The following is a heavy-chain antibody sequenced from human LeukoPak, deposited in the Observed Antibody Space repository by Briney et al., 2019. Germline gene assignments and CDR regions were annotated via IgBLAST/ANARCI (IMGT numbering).Heavy chain of an antibody. D-gene: IGHD3-9*01. CDR2: IYYSGST. V-gene: IGHV4-39*07. CDR1: GGSISSRNYY. CDR3: ARGNRLRYFDWLIDY. J-gene: IGHJ4*02. Sequence: SETLSLTCTVSGGSISSRNYYWGWIRQPPGKGLEWIGSIYYSGSTYHNPSLKSRVTISVDTSKNQFSLKLSSVTAADTAVYYCARGNRLRYFDWLIDYWGQGTLVTVSS.